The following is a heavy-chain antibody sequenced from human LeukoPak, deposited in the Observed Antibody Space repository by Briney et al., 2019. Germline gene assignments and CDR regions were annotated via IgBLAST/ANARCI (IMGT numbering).Heavy chain of an antibody. D-gene: IGHD3-10*01. CDR2: MNPNSGNT. V-gene: IGHV1-8*02. J-gene: IGHJ6*03. Sequence: ASVKVSCKASGYTFTGYYIHWVRQATGQGLEWMGWMNPNSGNTGYAQKFQGRVTMTRNTSISTAYMELSSLRSEGTAVYYCARGHLDRVPSRVLLWFGELGYYMDVWGKGTTVTISS. CDR3: ARGHLDRVPSRVLLWFGELGYYMDV. CDR1: GYTFTGYY.